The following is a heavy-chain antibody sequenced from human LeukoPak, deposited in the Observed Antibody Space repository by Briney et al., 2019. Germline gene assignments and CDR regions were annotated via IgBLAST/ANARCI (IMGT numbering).Heavy chain of an antibody. CDR1: GYTFTSYD. Sequence: GASVKVSCKASGYTFTSYDINWLRQATGQGLEWMGWMNPNSGNTGYAQKFQGRVTMTRNTSISTAYMELSSLRSEDTAVYYCARVWFGELSIFDPWGQGTLVTVSS. CDR2: MNPNSGNT. D-gene: IGHD3-10*01. V-gene: IGHV1-8*01. CDR3: ARVWFGELSIFDP. J-gene: IGHJ5*02.